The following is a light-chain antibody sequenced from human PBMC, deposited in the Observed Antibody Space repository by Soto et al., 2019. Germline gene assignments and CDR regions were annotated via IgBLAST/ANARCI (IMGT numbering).Light chain of an antibody. CDR2: AAS. J-gene: IGKJ1*01. V-gene: IGKV3-15*01. CDR3: QQYNNWPPWT. CDR1: QSVSSSY. Sequence: IVMRESPVTLSVSPGERATLSCRASQSVSSSYLAWYQQKPGQAPRLLIYAASTRATGIPARFSGSGSGTEFTLTISSLQSEDSAVYYCQQYNNWPPWTFGQGTKVDIK.